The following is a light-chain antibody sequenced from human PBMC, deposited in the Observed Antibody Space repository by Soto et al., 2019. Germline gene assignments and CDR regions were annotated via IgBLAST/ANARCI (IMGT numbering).Light chain of an antibody. CDR1: SSNIGGNS. CDR3: STWDDSLRGLV. V-gene: IGLV1-44*01. J-gene: IGLJ2*01. Sequence: QAVVTQPPSASGAPGQGISISCSGISSNIGGNSVSWYRQVPGTAPKLLIFSNHQRPSGVPDRFSGSKSGTSASLAISGLQSEDEADYYCSTWDDSLRGLVFGGGTKLTVL. CDR2: SNH.